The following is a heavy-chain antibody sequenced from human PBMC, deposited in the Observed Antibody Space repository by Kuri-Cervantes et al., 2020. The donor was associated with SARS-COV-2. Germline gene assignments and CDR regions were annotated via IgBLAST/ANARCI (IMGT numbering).Heavy chain of an antibody. J-gene: IGHJ4*02. CDR1: GLTFSKYW. CDR3: ARGYDFWNGYYDY. D-gene: IGHD3/OR15-3a*01. CDR2: IKQDESER. Sequence: GESLKISCAASGLTFSKYWMSWVRQAPGKGLEWVASIKQDESERYHVDSVKGRFIISRDNAKKSLLLQMNSLRPEDTAVYYCARGYDFWNGYYDYWGQGTLVTVYS. V-gene: IGHV3-7*04.